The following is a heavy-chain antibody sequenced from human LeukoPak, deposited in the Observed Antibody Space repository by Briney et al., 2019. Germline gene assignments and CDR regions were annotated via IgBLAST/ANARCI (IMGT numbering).Heavy chain of an antibody. Sequence: GGSLRLSCAASGFTFSSYSMNWVRQAPGKGLEWVSSISSSSSYIYYADSVKGRFTISRDNAKNSLYLQMNSLRAEDTAVYYCARIVVVAATGFDYFDYWGQGTLVTVSS. CDR3: ARIVVVAATGFDYFDY. V-gene: IGHV3-21*01. CDR1: GFTFSSYS. CDR2: ISSSSSYI. J-gene: IGHJ4*02. D-gene: IGHD2-15*01.